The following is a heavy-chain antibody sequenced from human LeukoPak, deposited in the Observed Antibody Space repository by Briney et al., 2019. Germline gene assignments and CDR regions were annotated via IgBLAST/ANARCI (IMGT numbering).Heavy chain of an antibody. Sequence: ASVKVSCKASGYTFTGYYMHWVRQAPGQGLEWMGWINPNSGGTNYAQKFQGRVTMTRDTSISTAYMELSRLRSDDTAVYYCAREAYDDSSAAAADYWGQGTLVTASS. CDR3: AREAYDDSSAAAADY. V-gene: IGHV1-2*02. CDR1: GYTFTGYY. J-gene: IGHJ4*02. D-gene: IGHD3-22*01. CDR2: INPNSGGT.